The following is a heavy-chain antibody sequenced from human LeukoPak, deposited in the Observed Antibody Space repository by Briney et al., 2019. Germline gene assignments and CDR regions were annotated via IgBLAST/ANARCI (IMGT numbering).Heavy chain of an antibody. CDR1: GGSISSGGHY. V-gene: IGHV4-39*01. CDR3: ARLVCGGGSCPAEFYY. Sequence: SETLSLTCIVSGGSISSGGHYWGWIRPPPGQGLEWIGSIYYSGSTYYNPSLNSRVTIFTDLSTNQSSLKLSSVTATDTAVYYCARLVCGGGSCPAEFYYWGQGTLVTVSS. CDR2: IYYSGST. J-gene: IGHJ4*02. D-gene: IGHD2-15*01.